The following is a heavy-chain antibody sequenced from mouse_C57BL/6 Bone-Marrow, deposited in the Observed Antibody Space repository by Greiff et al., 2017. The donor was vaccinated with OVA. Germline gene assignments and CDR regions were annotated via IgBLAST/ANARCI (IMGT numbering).Heavy chain of an antibody. CDR2: IHPNSGST. Sequence: QVQLQQSGAELVQPGASVKLSCKASGYTFTSYWMHWVKQRPGQGLEWIGMIHPNSGSTNYNEKFKSKATLTVDKSSSTAYMQLSSLTAEDSAVYDCARWGDGAWFAYWGQGTLVTVSA. CDR1: GYTFTSYW. CDR3: ARWGDGAWFAY. D-gene: IGHD2-3*01. J-gene: IGHJ3*01. V-gene: IGHV1-64*01.